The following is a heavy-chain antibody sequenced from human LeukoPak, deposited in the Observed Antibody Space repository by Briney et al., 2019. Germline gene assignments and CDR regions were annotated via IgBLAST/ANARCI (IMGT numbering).Heavy chain of an antibody. CDR2: IYYSGST. D-gene: IGHD3-9*01. Sequence: SETLSLTCTVSGGSISSYYWSWIRQPPGKGLEWIGYIYYSGSTNYNPPLKSRVTISVDTSKNQFSLKLSSVTAADTAVYYCARGGPLDILTGYYSNWFDPWGQGTLVTVSS. J-gene: IGHJ5*02. CDR3: ARGGPLDILTGYYSNWFDP. CDR1: GGSISSYY. V-gene: IGHV4-59*01.